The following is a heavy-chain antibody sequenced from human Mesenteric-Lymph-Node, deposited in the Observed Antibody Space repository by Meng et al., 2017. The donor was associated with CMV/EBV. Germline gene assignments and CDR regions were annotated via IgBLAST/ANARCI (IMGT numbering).Heavy chain of an antibody. CDR3: TTDPGYCSSTSCRYYYYYGMDV. CDR2: IKSKTDGGTT. J-gene: IGHJ6*02. CDR1: GFTFSNAW. D-gene: IGHD2-2*01. Sequence: GESLKISCAASGFTFSNAWMSWVRQAPGKGLEWVGRIKSKTDGGTTDYAAPAKGRFTISRDDSKNTLYLQMNSLKTEDTAVYYCTTDPGYCSSTSCRYYYYYGMDVWGQGTTVTISS. V-gene: IGHV3-15*01.